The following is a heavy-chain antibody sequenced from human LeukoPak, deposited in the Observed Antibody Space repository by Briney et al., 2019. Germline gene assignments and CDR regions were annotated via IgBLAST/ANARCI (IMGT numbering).Heavy chain of an antibody. CDR1: GFTVSSNY. CDR3: ARGYPSAFYYYYMDV. CDR2: IHTDGTT. J-gene: IGHJ6*03. V-gene: IGHV3-53*01. Sequence: PGGSLRLSCVGSGFTVSSNYMSWVRQPPGKGLEWVAVIHTDGTTFYADSVKGRFTISRDSSKNTVSLQMNSLRVDDTAVYYCARGYPSAFYYYYMDVWGKGTTVTVSS. D-gene: IGHD2-15*01.